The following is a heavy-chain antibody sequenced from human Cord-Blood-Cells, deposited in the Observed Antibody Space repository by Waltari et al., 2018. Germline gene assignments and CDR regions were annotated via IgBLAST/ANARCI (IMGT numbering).Heavy chain of an antibody. CDR2: IYHSGST. CDR1: GYSISSGYY. D-gene: IGHD1-26*01. V-gene: IGHV4-38-2*01. Sequence: QVQLQESGPGLVKPSETLSLTCAVSGYSISSGYYWGWIRQPPGKGLEWIGSIYHSGSTYYHPSLKSRVTISVDTSKNQFSLKLSSVTAADTAVYYCAKTRIVGALFDYWGQGTLVTVSS. J-gene: IGHJ4*02. CDR3: AKTRIVGALFDY.